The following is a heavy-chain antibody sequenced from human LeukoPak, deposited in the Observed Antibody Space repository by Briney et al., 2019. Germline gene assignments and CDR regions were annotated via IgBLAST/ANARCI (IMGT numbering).Heavy chain of an antibody. D-gene: IGHD3-22*01. CDR2: MYYSGST. CDR1: GGSISSGDYY. J-gene: IGHJ5*02. CDR3: ARPYYYDSRIDP. Sequence: SETLSLTCTVSGGSISSGDYYWIWIRQPPGKGLEWIAYMYYSGSTYYNPSLKSRVTMSADTSKNQLSLKLSAVTAADTAVYYCARPYYYDSRIDPWGQGILVTVSS. V-gene: IGHV4-30-4*01.